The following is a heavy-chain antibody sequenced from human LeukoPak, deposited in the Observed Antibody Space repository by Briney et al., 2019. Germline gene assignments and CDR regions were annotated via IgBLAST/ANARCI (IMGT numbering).Heavy chain of an antibody. CDR3: AREKLRIAAARRGEFDP. J-gene: IGHJ5*02. Sequence: PGGSLRLSCAASGFTFSSYAMHWVRQAPGKGLEWVAFIRYDGRNKYYADSVKGRFTISRDNSKNTLYLQMNSLRPEDTAVYYCAREKLRIAAARRGEFDPWGQGTLVTVSS. CDR2: IRYDGRNK. CDR1: GFTFSSYA. D-gene: IGHD6-13*01. V-gene: IGHV3-30*02.